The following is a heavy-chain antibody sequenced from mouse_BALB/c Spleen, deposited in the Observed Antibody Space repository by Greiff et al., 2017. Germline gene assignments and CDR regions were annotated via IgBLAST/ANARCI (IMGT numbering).Heavy chain of an antibody. CDR1: GFSLTSYG. V-gene: IGHV2-9*02. Sequence: QVQRKESGPGLVAPSQSLSITCTVSGFSLTSYGVHWVRQPPGKGLEWLGEIWAGGSTNYNSALMSRLSISKDNSKSQVFLKMNSLQTDDTAMYYCARDRARTTVVAPYFDVGGAGTTVTVSS. CDR2: IWAGGST. CDR3: ARDRARTTVVAPYFDV. D-gene: IGHD1-1*01. J-gene: IGHJ1*01.